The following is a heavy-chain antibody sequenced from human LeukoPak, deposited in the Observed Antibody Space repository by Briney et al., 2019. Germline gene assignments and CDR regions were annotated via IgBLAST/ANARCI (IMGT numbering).Heavy chain of an antibody. CDR2: ISGSGGST. V-gene: IGHV3-23*01. CDR1: GFTFSSYA. Sequence: GGSLRLSCAASGFTFSSYAMSWVRQAPGKGLEWVSAISGSGGSTYYADSVKGRFTISRENSKNTLYLQMNSLRAEDTAVYYCAKDIAARPGYNWFDPWGQGTLVTVSS. D-gene: IGHD6-6*01. CDR3: AKDIAARPGYNWFDP. J-gene: IGHJ5*02.